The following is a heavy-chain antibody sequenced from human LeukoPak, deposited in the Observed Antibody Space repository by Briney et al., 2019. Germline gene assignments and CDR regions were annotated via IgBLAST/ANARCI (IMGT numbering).Heavy chain of an antibody. V-gene: IGHV3-53*04. D-gene: IGHD6-13*01. CDR1: GFTVSSNY. J-gene: IGHJ6*02. CDR2: IYSGGST. Sequence: GGSLRLSCAASGFTVSSNYMSWVRQAPGKGLEWVSVIYSGGSTYYADSVKGRFTISRHNSKNTLYLQMNSLRAEDTAVYYCARDGVAAAGNYYYYGMDVWGQGTTVTVS. CDR3: ARDGVAAAGNYYYYGMDV.